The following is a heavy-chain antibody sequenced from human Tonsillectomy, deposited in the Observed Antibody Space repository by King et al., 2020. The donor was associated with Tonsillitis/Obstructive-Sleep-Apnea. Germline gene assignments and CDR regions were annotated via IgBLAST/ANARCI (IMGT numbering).Heavy chain of an antibody. D-gene: IGHD1-1*01. Sequence: VQLVESGGGLVQPGGSLRLSCPASGFTFSSYWMHWVRQVPGKGLVWVSRINFNGSTTTYADSVKGRFTISRDNAKNTLYLQMNSVRAEDTAVYYCARGPAPTAAFDIWGQGTMVTVSS. CDR1: GFTFSSYW. V-gene: IGHV3-74*01. CDR3: ARGPAPTAAFDI. CDR2: INFNGSTT. J-gene: IGHJ3*02.